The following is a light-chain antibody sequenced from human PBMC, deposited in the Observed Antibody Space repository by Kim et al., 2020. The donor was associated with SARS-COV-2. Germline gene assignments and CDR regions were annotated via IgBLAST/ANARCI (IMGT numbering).Light chain of an antibody. CDR3: QVWDSRSDHWV. CDR2: YDS. J-gene: IGLJ3*02. CDR1: NIGSKS. Sequence: SYELTQPPSVSVAPGKTARITCGGNNIGSKSVHWYQQKPGQAPVLVIYYDSDRPSGIPERFSGSNSGNTATLTISRVEAGDEADYYCQVWDSRSDHWVFGGGTKLTVL. V-gene: IGLV3-21*04.